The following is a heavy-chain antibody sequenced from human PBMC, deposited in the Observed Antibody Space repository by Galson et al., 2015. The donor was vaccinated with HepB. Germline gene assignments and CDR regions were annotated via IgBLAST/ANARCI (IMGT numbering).Heavy chain of an antibody. D-gene: IGHD4-17*01. CDR3: ALGRGYGDPFFSVSTSYYFDY. J-gene: IGHJ4*02. V-gene: IGHV3-21*01. Sequence: SLRLSCAASGFTFSSYSMNWVRQAPGKGLEWVSSISSSSSYIYYADSVKGRFTISRDNAKNSLYLQMNSLRAEDTAVYYCALGRGYGDPFFSVSTSYYFDYWGQGTLVTVSS. CDR2: ISSSSSYI. CDR1: GFTFSSYS.